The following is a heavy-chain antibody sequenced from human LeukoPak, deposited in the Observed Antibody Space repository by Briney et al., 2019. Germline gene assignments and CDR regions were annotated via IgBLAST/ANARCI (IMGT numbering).Heavy chain of an antibody. J-gene: IGHJ5*02. CDR3: ARESSGVAATQDWFDP. Sequence: SVKVSCKASGGTFSSYAISWVRQAPGQELEWMGRIIPIFGTANYAQKFQGRVTITADKSTSTAYMELSSLRSEDTAVYYCARESSGVAATQDWFDPWGQGTLVTVSS. V-gene: IGHV1-69*06. CDR1: GGTFSSYA. CDR2: IIPIFGTA. D-gene: IGHD2-15*01.